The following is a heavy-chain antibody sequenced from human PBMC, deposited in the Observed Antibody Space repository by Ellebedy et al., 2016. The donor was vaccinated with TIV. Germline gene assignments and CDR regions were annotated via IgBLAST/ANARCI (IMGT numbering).Heavy chain of an antibody. CDR3: ARAYYYDSSGYYSGYYYYGMDV. Sequence: AASVKVSCKASGGTFSSYAISWVRQAPGQGLEWMGGIIPIFGTANYAQKFQGRVTITADESTSTAYMELSSLRSEDTAVYYCARAYYYDSSGYYSGYYYYGMDVWGQGTTVTVSS. D-gene: IGHD3-22*01. J-gene: IGHJ6*02. V-gene: IGHV1-69*13. CDR1: GGTFSSYA. CDR2: IIPIFGTA.